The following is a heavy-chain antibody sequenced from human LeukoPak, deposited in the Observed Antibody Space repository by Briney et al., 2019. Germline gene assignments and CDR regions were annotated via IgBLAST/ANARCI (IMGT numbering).Heavy chain of an antibody. Sequence: GGSLRLSCAASGFAFNTYALSWVRQAPGKGPEWVSGISDTGTRTYYADSVKGRFTISRDNSKNTLYLQMNSLRAEDTAVYYCAKGIYSSGWSYFDYWGHGTLVTVSS. CDR2: ISDTGTRT. V-gene: IGHV3-23*01. CDR3: AKGIYSSGWSYFDY. CDR1: GFAFNTYA. D-gene: IGHD6-19*01. J-gene: IGHJ4*01.